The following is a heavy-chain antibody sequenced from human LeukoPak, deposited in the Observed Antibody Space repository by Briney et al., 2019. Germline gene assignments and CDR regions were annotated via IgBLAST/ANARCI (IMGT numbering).Heavy chain of an antibody. J-gene: IGHJ4*02. Sequence: ASVKVSXKASGGTFSSYAISWVRQAPGQGLEWMGGIIPIFGTANYAQKFQGRVTITTDESTSTAYMELSSLRSEDTAVYYCARTGRGYRFEYYFDYWGQGTLVTVSS. CDR2: IIPIFGTA. D-gene: IGHD5-18*01. CDR1: GGTFSSYA. CDR3: ARTGRGYRFEYYFDY. V-gene: IGHV1-69*05.